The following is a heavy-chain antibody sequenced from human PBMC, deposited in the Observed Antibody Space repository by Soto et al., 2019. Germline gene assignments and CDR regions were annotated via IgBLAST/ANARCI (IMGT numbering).Heavy chain of an antibody. J-gene: IGHJ3*02. CDR2: IYWDDDK. CDR3: AHRLYVSSDDAFDK. D-gene: IGHD6-6*01. CDR1: GFSFSTSGVG. Sequence: QITLKESGPTLVKPTETVTLTCTFSGFSFSTSGVGVGWIRQPPGKALEWVAVIYWDDDKRYSPSLKSRLTISKDTSKNQVVLTMTNTDPVDTATYYCAHRLYVSSDDAFDKWGQGTMVTVSS. V-gene: IGHV2-5*02.